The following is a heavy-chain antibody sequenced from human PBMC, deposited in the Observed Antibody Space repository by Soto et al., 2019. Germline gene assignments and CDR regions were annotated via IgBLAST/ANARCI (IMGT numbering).Heavy chain of an antibody. V-gene: IGHV1-46*01. D-gene: IGHD3-3*01. CDR2: INPSGGSS. Sequence: PAASVKVSCKASGYTFTSYYMHWVRQAPGHGLEWMGIINPSGGSSSYAQNFQGRVTLTRDTSTSTVYMELSSLRSEDTAVYYCARDKVLRFLEWPRGEGYYGMDVWGQGTTVTVSS. J-gene: IGHJ6*02. CDR3: ARDKVLRFLEWPRGEGYYGMDV. CDR1: GYTFTSYY.